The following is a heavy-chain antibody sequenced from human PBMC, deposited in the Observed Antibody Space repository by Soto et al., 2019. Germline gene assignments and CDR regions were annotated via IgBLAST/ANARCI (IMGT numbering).Heavy chain of an antibody. J-gene: IGHJ5*02. CDR1: GLSFNKAW. CDR3: TTARDFWSGYYGVGWFDT. Sequence: EVQLVESGGGLVKPGGSLRLSCAVSGLSFNKAWMSWVRQAPGKGLEWVGRIKSNLDGGTTDYAAPVEGRFSISRDDSKNTVYLQLNSLKTEDTAVYYCTTARDFWSGYYGVGWFDTWGQGTLVTVSS. V-gene: IGHV3-15*01. D-gene: IGHD3-3*01. CDR2: IKSNLDGGTT.